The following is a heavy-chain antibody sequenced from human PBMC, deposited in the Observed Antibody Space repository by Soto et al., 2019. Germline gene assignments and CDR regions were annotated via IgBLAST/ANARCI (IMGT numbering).Heavy chain of an antibody. CDR3: AREEERLGAFDI. D-gene: IGHD1-1*01. CDR1: GGSISSGGYY. CDR2: IYYSGST. J-gene: IGHJ3*02. Sequence: QVQLQESGPGLVKPSQTLSLTCTVSGGSISSGGYYXSWIRQHPGKGLEWIGYIYYSGSTYYNPSLKSRVTISVDTSKNQFSLKLSSVTAADTAVYYCAREEERLGAFDIWGQGTMVTVSS. V-gene: IGHV4-31*03.